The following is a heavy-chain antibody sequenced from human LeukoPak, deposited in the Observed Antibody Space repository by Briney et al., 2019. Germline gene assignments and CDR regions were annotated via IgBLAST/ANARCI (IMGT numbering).Heavy chain of an antibody. D-gene: IGHD2-15*01. J-gene: IGHJ5*02. CDR3: ARSARGWFDP. Sequence: SETLSLTCTVSGGSISSSNWWSWVRQAPGKGLEWIGEIYHGGSTNYRSSLKSRLTISVDESKSQFSLKLSSVTAADTAVYYCARSARGWFDPWGQGTLVTVSS. CDR1: GGSISSSNW. V-gene: IGHV4-4*02. CDR2: IYHGGST.